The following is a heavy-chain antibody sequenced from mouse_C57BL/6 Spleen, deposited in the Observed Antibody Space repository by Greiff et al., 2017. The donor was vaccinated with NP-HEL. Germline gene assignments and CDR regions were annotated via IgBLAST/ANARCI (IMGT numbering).Heavy chain of an antibody. D-gene: IGHD1-1*01. CDR3: ARSHYYGSSYFDY. CDR2: IYPGDGDT. J-gene: IGHJ2*01. Sequence: VQLQQSGPELVKPGASVKISCKASGYAFSSSWMNWVKQRPGKGLEWIGRIYPGDGDTNYNGKFKGKATLTADKSSSTAYMQLSSLTSEDSAVYFCARSHYYGSSYFDYWGQGTTLPVSS. CDR1: GYAFSSSW. V-gene: IGHV1-82*01.